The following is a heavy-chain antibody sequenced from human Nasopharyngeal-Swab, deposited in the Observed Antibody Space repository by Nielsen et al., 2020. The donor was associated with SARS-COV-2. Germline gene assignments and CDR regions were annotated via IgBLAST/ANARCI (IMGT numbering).Heavy chain of an antibody. D-gene: IGHD6-6*01. Sequence: ASVKVSCKASGYTFTSYYMHWVRQAPGQGLEWMGIINPSGGSTSYAQKFQGRVTITRDTSASTAYMELSTLVSEDTAVYYCAREGLYTSSSDVDYWGQGTLVTVSS. J-gene: IGHJ4*02. CDR3: AREGLYTSSSDVDY. CDR1: GYTFTSYY. CDR2: INPSGGST. V-gene: IGHV1-46*01.